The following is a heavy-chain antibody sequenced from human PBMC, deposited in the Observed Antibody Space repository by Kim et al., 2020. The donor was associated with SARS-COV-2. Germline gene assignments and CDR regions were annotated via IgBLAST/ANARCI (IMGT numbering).Heavy chain of an antibody. CDR3: ARDYAGYFRGLDV. D-gene: IGHD2-15*01. V-gene: IGHV3-33*01. Sequence: ATVVKGRFTISRDNPKNTLYLQRNSVRSEDTAESYCARDYAGYFRGLDVWGQGTTVTVSS. J-gene: IGHJ6*02.